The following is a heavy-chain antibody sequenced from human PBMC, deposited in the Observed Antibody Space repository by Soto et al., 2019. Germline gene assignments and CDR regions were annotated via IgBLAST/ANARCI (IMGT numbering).Heavy chain of an antibody. CDR2: VTVSGDTS. Sequence: EVQLLESGGGLAQPGGSLRLSCAASGFTFSDSALSWVRQGTGKGLEWVSSVTVSGDTSYYADSVEGRFTISRDNSKNTLYLQMISLRADATAVYYCAKHGCSYPACYPYYYYVGVWGEGATVTVSS. D-gene: IGHD2-15*01. V-gene: IGHV3-23*01. CDR3: AKHGCSYPACYPYYYYVGV. J-gene: IGHJ6*03. CDR1: GFTFSDSA.